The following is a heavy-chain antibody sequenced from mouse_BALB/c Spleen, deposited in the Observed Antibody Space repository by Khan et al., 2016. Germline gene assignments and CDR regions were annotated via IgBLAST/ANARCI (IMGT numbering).Heavy chain of an antibody. CDR2: IRNKANGYTI. CDR3: ARLMHYYAMDY. J-gene: IGHJ4*01. Sequence: EVELVESGGGLVQPGGSLRLSCATSGFTFTDYYMSWVRQPPGKALEWLGFIRNKANGYTIEYSASVKGRFTISRDNSHSILYLQMNTLRAEDSATYYCARLMHYYAMDYWGQGTSVTVSS. CDR1: GFTFTDYY. V-gene: IGHV7-3*02.